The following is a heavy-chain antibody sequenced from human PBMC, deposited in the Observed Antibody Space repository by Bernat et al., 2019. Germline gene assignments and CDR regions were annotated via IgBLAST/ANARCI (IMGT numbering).Heavy chain of an antibody. J-gene: IGHJ4*02. Sequence: EVQLVESGGGLVQPGGSLRLSCAASGFPFNSYAMNWVRQAPGKGLEWVSTISGSGGSTYYADSVNGRFTISRDISKNTLYLQMNSLRAEDTAVYYCAKDRPRVSGYDTEYYFDYWGQGTLVTVSS. CDR2: ISGSGGST. CDR3: AKDRPRVSGYDTEYYFDY. D-gene: IGHD5-12*01. CDR1: GFPFNSYA. V-gene: IGHV3-23*04.